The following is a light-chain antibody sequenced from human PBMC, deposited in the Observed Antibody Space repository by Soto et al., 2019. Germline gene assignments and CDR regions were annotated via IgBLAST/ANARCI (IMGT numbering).Light chain of an antibody. CDR2: EVS. J-gene: IGLJ1*01. V-gene: IGLV2-14*01. CDR3: SSYTSSSTYV. CDR1: SSDVGAYKY. Sequence: QSLLTHPASLSWSPGQSVTISCTGTSSDVGAYKYVSWYQQHPGKAPKLMIYEVSNRPSGVSNRFSGSKSGNTASLTISGLQAEDEADYYCSSYTSSSTYVFGTGTKVTVL.